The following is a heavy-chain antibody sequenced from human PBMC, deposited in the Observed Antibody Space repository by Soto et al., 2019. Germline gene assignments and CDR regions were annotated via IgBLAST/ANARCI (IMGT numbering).Heavy chain of an antibody. J-gene: IGHJ4*02. CDR3: ASRPHLADNVELDY. CDR2: ISAYSGHT. CDR1: GYTFTNYG. V-gene: IGHV1-18*01. Sequence: QVQLVQSGAEVKKPGASVTVSCKASGYTFTNYGINWVRQAPGQGLEWMGWISAYSGHTNYAQKVQYRFTMTTDTSPSTAYIELRSLRSDDTAVYYCASRPHLADNVELDYWGQGTLVTVSS. D-gene: IGHD6-19*01.